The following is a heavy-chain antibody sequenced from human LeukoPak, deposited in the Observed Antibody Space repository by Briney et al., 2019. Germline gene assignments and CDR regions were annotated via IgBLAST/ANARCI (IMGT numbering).Heavy chain of an antibody. V-gene: IGHV3-53*04. CDR1: GFTVSSNY. Sequence: GGSLRLSCAASGFTVSSNYMSWVRQAPGKGLEWVSVIYSGGSTYYADSVKGRFTISRHNSKNTLYLQMNGLRAEDTAVYYCARELAAAGHYYFDYWGQGTLVTVSS. CDR3: ARELAAAGHYYFDY. D-gene: IGHD6-13*01. CDR2: IYSGGST. J-gene: IGHJ4*02.